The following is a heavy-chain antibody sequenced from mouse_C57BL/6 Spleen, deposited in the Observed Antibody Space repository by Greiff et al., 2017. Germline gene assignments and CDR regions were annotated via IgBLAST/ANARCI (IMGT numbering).Heavy chain of an antibody. CDR2: IYPRSGNT. CDR3: ASGLGRDYAMDY. Sequence: VQLQQSGAELARPGASVKLSCKASGYTFTSYGISWVKQRTGQGLEWIGEIYPRSGNTYYNEKFKGKATLTADKSSSTAYMELRSLTSEDSAVYFCASGLGRDYAMDYWGQGTSVTVSS. V-gene: IGHV1-81*01. CDR1: GYTFTSYG. D-gene: IGHD4-1*01. J-gene: IGHJ4*01.